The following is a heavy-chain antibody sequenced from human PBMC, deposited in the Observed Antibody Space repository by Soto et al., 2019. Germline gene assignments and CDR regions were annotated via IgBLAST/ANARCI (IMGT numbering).Heavy chain of an antibody. Sequence: QVQVVQSGAEVQKPESSVKVSCKPSGGTFNTYTVNWVRLAPGHGLEWMGRFIPILDMANYAQKFQDRVTITSDRSTFTAYMALNSLTSDDTAVYYCAITYCRDNSCPRDFDFWGPGTLVTVSS. D-gene: IGHD2-21*01. CDR1: GGTFNTYT. V-gene: IGHV1-69*02. J-gene: IGHJ4*02. CDR3: AITYCRDNSCPRDFDF. CDR2: FIPILDMA.